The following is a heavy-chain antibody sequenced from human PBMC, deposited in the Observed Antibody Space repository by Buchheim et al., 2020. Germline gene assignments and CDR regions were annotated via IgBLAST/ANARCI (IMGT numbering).Heavy chain of an antibody. Sequence: EVQLVESGGGLVQPGGSLRLSCAASGFTFSSYWMSWVRQAPGKGLEWVANIKQDGSEKYYVDSVKGRFTISRENAKNSLYMQMNSLRAEDTAVYYCAREGPSMVQGVIGSGFDYWGQGTL. CDR3: AREGPSMVQGVIGSGFDY. V-gene: IGHV3-7*01. CDR1: GFTFSSYW. D-gene: IGHD3-10*01. CDR2: IKQDGSEK. J-gene: IGHJ4*02.